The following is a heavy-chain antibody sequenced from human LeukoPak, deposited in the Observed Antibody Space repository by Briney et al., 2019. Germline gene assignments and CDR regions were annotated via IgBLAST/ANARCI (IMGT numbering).Heavy chain of an antibody. V-gene: IGHV1-69*05. CDR1: GGTFSSYA. Sequence: GSSVKVSCKASGGTFSSYAISWVRQAPGQGLEWMGRIIPIFGTANYAQKFQGRVTITTDESTSTAYMELSSLRSEDTAVYYCARGGYFDSVSNYYWGQGTLVTVSS. D-gene: IGHD3-9*01. CDR3: ARGGYFDSVSNYY. CDR2: IIPIFGTA. J-gene: IGHJ4*02.